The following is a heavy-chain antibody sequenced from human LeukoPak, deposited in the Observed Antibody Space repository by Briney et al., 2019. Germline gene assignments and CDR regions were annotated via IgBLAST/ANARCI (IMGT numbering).Heavy chain of an antibody. V-gene: IGHV3-30-3*01. CDR3: ARDRYYYDSSGYYYVGYFDY. CDR2: ISYDGSNK. D-gene: IGHD3-22*01. Sequence: GGSLRLSCAASGFTFSSHAMHWVRQAPGKGLEWVAVISYDGSNKYYADSVKGRFTISRDNSKNTLYLQMNSLRAEDTAVYYCARDRYYYDSSGYYYVGYFDYWGQGTLVTVSS. J-gene: IGHJ4*02. CDR1: GFTFSSHA.